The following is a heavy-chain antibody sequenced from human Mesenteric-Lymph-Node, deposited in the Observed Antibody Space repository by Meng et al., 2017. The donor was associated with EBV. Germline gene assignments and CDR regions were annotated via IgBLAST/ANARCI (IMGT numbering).Heavy chain of an antibody. CDR1: GYTFTSNY. CDR2: INPSSGGT. D-gene: IGHD5/OR15-5a*01. J-gene: IGHJ5*02. V-gene: IGHV1-46*01. Sequence: QVQLGQSGGEVKKPGASVKVSCKASGYTFTSNYIHWVRQAPGQGPEWMGLINPSSGGTSYAQKFQGRVTMTRDTSTSTVYMEVISLRSDDTAVYYCTRVVYREFDPWGQGTLVTVSS. CDR3: TRVVYREFDP.